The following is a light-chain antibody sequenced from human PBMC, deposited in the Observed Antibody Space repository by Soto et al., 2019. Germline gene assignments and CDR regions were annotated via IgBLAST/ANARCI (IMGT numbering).Light chain of an antibody. V-gene: IGKV3-11*01. CDR3: QQRSNWPWT. CDR2: DAS. J-gene: IGKJ1*01. Sequence: EIVLTQSPATLSLSPGERATLSCRASQSVSSYLAWYQQKPGRAPRLLIYDASNRATGIPARFSGSGSGTDVTLTISSLEPEDFAVYYCQQRSNWPWTFGQGTKVEIK. CDR1: QSVSSY.